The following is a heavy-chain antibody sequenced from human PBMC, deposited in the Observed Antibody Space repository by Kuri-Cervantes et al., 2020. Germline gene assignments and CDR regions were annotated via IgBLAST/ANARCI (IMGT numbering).Heavy chain of an antibody. CDR2: IIPIFGTA. Sequence: SVKVSCKASGGTFSSYAISWVRQAPGQGLEWMGGIIPIFGTANYAQKFQGRVTITADESTSTAYMGLSSLRSEDTAVYYCARDVRSYSSGWYTDAFDIWGQGTMVTVSS. J-gene: IGHJ3*02. V-gene: IGHV1-69*13. D-gene: IGHD6-19*01. CDR3: ARDVRSYSSGWYTDAFDI. CDR1: GGTFSSYA.